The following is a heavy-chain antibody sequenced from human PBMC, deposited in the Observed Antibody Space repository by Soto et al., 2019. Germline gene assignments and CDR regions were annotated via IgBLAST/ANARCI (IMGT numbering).Heavy chain of an antibody. CDR3: ARVGSSLNRLIDY. V-gene: IGHV1-3*01. J-gene: IGHJ4*02. CDR1: GYTFTSYA. Sequence: ASVKVSCKASGYTFTSYAMHWVRQAPGQRLEWMGWINAGNGNTKYSQKFQGRVTITRDTSASTAYMELSSLRSEDTAVYYCARVGSSLNRLIDYWGQGTLVTVSS. D-gene: IGHD2-21*01. CDR2: INAGNGNT.